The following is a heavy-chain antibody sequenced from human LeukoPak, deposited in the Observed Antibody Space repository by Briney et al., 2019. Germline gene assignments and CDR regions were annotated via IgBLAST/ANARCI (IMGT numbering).Heavy chain of an antibody. CDR2: IKRKTDGGTT. D-gene: IGHD3-3*01. CDR1: GFTFSNAW. J-gene: IGHJ4*02. CDR3: TTALSDFWSGYRYFDY. Sequence: PGGSLRLSCAASGFTFSNAWMSWVRQAPGKGLEWVGRIKRKTDGGTTDYAAPVKGRFTISRDDSKNTLYLQMNSLKTEDTAVYYCTTALSDFWSGYRYFDYWGQGTLVTVSS. V-gene: IGHV3-15*01.